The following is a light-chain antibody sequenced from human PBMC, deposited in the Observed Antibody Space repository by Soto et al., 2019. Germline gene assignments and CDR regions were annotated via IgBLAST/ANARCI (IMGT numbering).Light chain of an antibody. J-gene: IGKJ1*01. V-gene: IGKV3-15*01. CDR1: QSVSSN. CDR2: GAS. Sequence: EIVMTQSPATLSVSPGEGVTLSCRASQSVSSNLAWYQQKPGQAPRLLIYGASTRATGIPARFSGSGSGTEFTLTISSLQSEDLAIYYCQQYANWPRTFGLGTKVDIK. CDR3: QQYANWPRT.